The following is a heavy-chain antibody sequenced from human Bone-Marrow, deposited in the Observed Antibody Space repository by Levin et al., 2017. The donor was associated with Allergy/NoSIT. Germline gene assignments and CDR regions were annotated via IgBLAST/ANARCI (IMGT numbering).Heavy chain of an antibody. CDR2: ISSSSSYI. D-gene: IGHD6-19*01. CDR3: ARVVAVAGTNYYDYGMDV. J-gene: IGHJ6*02. Sequence: GGSLRLSCAASGFTFSSYSMNWVRQAPGKGLEWVSSISSSSSYIYYADSVKGRFTISRDNAKNSLYLQMNSLRAEDTAVYYCARVVAVAGTNYYDYGMDVWGQGTTVTVSS. CDR1: GFTFSSYS. V-gene: IGHV3-21*01.